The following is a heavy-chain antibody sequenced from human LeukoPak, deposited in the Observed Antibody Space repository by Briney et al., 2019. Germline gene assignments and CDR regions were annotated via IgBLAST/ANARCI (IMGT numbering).Heavy chain of an antibody. Sequence: GGSLRLSCVSSGFDFGTFAMNWVRQAPGKGPEWVSGISASGSRTYYGSSVKGRFTISRDNSKNKLFLQMNSLRAEDTARYFCARDQWPHYYDSSGYGAFNVWGQGTVVIVSS. D-gene: IGHD3-22*01. V-gene: IGHV3-23*01. J-gene: IGHJ3*01. CDR1: GFDFGTFA. CDR2: ISASGSRT. CDR3: ARDQWPHYYDSSGYGAFNV.